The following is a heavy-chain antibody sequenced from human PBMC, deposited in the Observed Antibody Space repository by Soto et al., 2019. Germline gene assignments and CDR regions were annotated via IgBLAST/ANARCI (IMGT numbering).Heavy chain of an antibody. J-gene: IGHJ3*02. D-gene: IGHD3-9*01. CDR2: IYYSGST. V-gene: IGHV4-39*01. CDR1: GGSISSSSYY. CDR3: ARGENYYDILTGYKPHDAFDI. Sequence: QLQLQESGPGLVKPSETLSLTCTVSGGSISSSSYYWGWIRQPPGKGLEWIGSIYYSGSTYYNPSLKSRVTISVDTSKNQFSLKLSSVTAADTAVYYCARGENYYDILTGYKPHDAFDIWGQGTMVTVSS.